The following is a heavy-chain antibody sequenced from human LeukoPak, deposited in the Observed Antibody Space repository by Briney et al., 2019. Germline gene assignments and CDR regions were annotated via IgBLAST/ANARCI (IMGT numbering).Heavy chain of an antibody. J-gene: IGHJ5*02. CDR2: ISGSGGST. D-gene: IGHD3-3*02. Sequence: GGSLRLSCAASGFTFSSYAMSWVRQAPGKGLEWVSAISGSGGSTYYADSVKGRFTISRDNSKNTLYLQMNSLSAEDTAVYYCATLGHFTWFDPWGQGTLVTVSS. CDR1: GFTFSSYA. CDR3: ATLGHFTWFDP. V-gene: IGHV3-23*01.